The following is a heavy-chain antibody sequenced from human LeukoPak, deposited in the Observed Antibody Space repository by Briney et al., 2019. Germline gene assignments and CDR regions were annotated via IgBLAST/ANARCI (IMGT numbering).Heavy chain of an antibody. D-gene: IGHD2-21*01. V-gene: IGHV3-48*03. CDR3: VRDGSSWGDFDY. CDR1: GFTFSSYE. J-gene: IGHJ4*02. CDR2: ISSSGSTI. Sequence: PGGSLRLSCAASGFTFSSYEMNWVRQAPGKGLEWVSYISSSGSTIYYADSVKGRSTISRDNAKNSLYLQMNSLRAEDTAVYYCVRDGSSWGDFDYWGQGTLVSVSS.